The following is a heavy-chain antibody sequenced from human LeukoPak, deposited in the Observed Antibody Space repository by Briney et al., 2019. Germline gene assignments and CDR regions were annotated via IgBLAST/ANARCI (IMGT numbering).Heavy chain of an antibody. Sequence: GASVKVSCKASGYTFTYYYMHWVRQAPGQGLEWMGWVNPHSGDTNYAQKFQGRVTMTRDTSITTAYMDLSRLKSDDTAVYYCARASVENTLRIDDYWGQGTLVTVSS. V-gene: IGHV1-2*02. CDR3: ARASVENTLRIDDY. CDR1: GYTFTYYY. J-gene: IGHJ4*02. CDR2: VNPHSGDT. D-gene: IGHD2-15*01.